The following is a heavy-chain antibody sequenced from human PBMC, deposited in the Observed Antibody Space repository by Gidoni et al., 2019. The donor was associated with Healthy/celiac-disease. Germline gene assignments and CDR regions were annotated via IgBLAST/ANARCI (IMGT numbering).Heavy chain of an antibody. Sequence: QVQLVESGGGGVPPGRSLRLSCSASGVPFRRYGMHWVRQAPGKGLVWVAVVTYDGSNKYYADTGQGRCTISKDNSKNTLYLQMNSLKAEETAVYYCANGLRVAVADPDYYYYYYYGMDVWGQGTTVTVSS. CDR3: ANGLRVAVADPDYYYYYYYGMDV. V-gene: IGHV3-30*18. CDR2: VTYDGSNK. D-gene: IGHD6-19*01. J-gene: IGHJ6*02. CDR1: GVPFRRYG.